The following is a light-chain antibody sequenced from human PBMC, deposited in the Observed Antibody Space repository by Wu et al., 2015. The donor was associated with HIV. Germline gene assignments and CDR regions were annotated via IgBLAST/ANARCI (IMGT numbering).Light chain of an antibody. CDR1: QTIARSH. Sequence: PGERATLSCKASQTIARSHLAWYQQKPGQPPRLLIYSASSRAPGIPDRFSGSGSRTDFTLTISRLEPEDFAVYFCQQYRTFGPGTKVDIK. CDR3: QQYRT. V-gene: IGKV3-20*01. J-gene: IGKJ3*01. CDR2: SAS.